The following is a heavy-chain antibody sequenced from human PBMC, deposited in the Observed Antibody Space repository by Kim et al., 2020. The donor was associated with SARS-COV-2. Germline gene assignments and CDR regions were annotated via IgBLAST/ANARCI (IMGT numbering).Heavy chain of an antibody. Sequence: GGSLRLSCAASGFTFDDYAMHWVRQAPGKGLEWVSGISWNSGSIGYADSVKGRFTISRDNAKNSLYLQMNSLRAEDTALYYCAKDRVANGMDVWGQGTTVTVSS. CDR1: GFTFDDYA. CDR3: AKDRVANGMDV. CDR2: ISWNSGSI. D-gene: IGHD2-21*01. V-gene: IGHV3-9*01. J-gene: IGHJ6*02.